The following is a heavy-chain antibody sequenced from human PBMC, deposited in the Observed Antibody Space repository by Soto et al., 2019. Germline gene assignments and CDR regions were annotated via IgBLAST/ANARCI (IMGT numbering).Heavy chain of an antibody. V-gene: IGHV3-30-3*01. D-gene: IGHD3-9*01. Sequence: QVQLVESGGGVVQPGRSLRLSCVASGFTISSYDIHWVRQAPGKGLEWVAVISYDGSNRYYADSVKGRFTISRDNSKNTLYLQMNSLRAEDTAVYYCARVDWGSFDYWGQGTLVTVSS. CDR1: GFTISSYD. J-gene: IGHJ4*02. CDR3: ARVDWGSFDY. CDR2: ISYDGSNR.